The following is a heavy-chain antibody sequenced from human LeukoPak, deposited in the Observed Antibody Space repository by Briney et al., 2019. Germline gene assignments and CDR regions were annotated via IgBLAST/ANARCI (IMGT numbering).Heavy chain of an antibody. CDR2: INHSGST. Sequence: PSETLSLTCAVYGGSFSGYYWSWIRRPPGKGLEWIGEINHSGSTNYDPSIKSRVTISVDTSKNQFSLKLSSVTAADTAVYYCARSPDYYDSSAMGFWFDPWGQGTLVTVSS. CDR1: GGSFSGYY. CDR3: ARSPDYYDSSAMGFWFDP. J-gene: IGHJ5*02. V-gene: IGHV4-34*01. D-gene: IGHD3-22*01.